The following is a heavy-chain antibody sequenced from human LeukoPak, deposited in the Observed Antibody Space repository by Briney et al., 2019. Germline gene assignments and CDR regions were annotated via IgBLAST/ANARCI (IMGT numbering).Heavy chain of an antibody. CDR2: ITISGGTI. Sequence: GGSLRLSCAASGFTFSSYSMNWVRQAPGKGLEWVSHITISGGTIYYADSVKGRFVISRDNAKNSLYLQMNSLRAEDTAVYYCARDLRFLEPGYWGQGTLVTVSS. CDR1: GFTFSSYS. CDR3: ARDLRFLEPGY. D-gene: IGHD3-3*01. J-gene: IGHJ4*02. V-gene: IGHV3-48*01.